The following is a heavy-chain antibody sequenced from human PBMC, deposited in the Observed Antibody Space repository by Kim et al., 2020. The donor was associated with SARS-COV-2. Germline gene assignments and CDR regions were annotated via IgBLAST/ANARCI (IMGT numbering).Heavy chain of an antibody. CDR1: GGSFRYHY. J-gene: IGHJ3*02. CDR3: ARASDSGVRGVLIRAFDI. Sequence: SETLSLTCTVSGGSFRYHYWSGIRQHPRKGLEWIGEINDGASSNYSPSLKSRVTMSVDTSKNQFSLRLSSVTAADTAVYYCARASDSGVRGVLIRAFDIWGKGTLVTVPS. V-gene: IGHV4-34*01. D-gene: IGHD3-10*02. CDR2: INDGASS.